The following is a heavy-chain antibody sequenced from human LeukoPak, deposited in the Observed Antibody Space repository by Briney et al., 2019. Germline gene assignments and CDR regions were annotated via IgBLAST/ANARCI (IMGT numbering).Heavy chain of an antibody. J-gene: IGHJ6*02. D-gene: IGHD6-19*01. CDR1: GFTFSGYA. CDR2: ISGSGGST. V-gene: IGHV3-23*01. CDR3: AKDAGTSSGWYAVTYYYYGMDV. Sequence: GGSLRLSCAASGFTFSGYAMSWVRQAPGKGLEWVSAISGSGGSTYYADSVKGRFTISRDNSKNTLYLQMNSLRAEDTAVYYCAKDAGTSSGWYAVTYYYYGMDVWGQGTTVTVSS.